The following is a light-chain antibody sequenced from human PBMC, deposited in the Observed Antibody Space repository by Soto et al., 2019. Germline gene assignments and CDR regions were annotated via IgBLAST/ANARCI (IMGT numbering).Light chain of an antibody. V-gene: IGKV3-20*01. CDR2: GAS. CDR3: QQHGQWPIT. Sequence: EIVLTQSPGTLSLSPGERATLSCRASQRVGSSYLAWYQHKPDQAPRLLIYGASGRATGTPDRFSGSGSGTEFTLTISSLQPEDFATYYCQQHGQWPITFGQGTRLEIK. J-gene: IGKJ5*01. CDR1: QRVGSSY.